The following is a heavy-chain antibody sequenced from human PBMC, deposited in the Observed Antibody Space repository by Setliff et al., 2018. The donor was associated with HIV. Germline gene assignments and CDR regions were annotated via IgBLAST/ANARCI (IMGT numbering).Heavy chain of an antibody. J-gene: IGHJ4*02. Sequence: TETLSLTCTVSGGSISSRNYYWGWIRQPPGKGLEWIGSIYYSGNTYYNPSPKSRVTIPVDTSKNQFSLKLTSVTAADTAVYYCASHGITKIVVATPDSIDYWGQGTLVTVSS. CDR1: GGSISSRNYY. D-gene: IGHD3-22*01. V-gene: IGHV4-39*01. CDR3: ASHGITKIVVATPDSIDY. CDR2: IYYSGNT.